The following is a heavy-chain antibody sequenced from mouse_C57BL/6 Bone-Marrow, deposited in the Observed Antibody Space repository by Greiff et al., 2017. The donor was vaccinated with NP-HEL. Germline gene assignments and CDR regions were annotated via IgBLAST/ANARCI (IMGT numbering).Heavy chain of an antibody. Sequence: VQLQQSGAELVRPGTSVKMSCKASGYTFTNYWIGWAKQRPGHGLEWIGDIYPGGGYTNYNEKFKGKATLTADKSSSTAYMQVSSLTSEDSAIYYCAREGIYDGYYYYAMDYWGQGTSVTVSS. V-gene: IGHV1-63*01. CDR1: GYTFTNYW. J-gene: IGHJ4*01. CDR2: IYPGGGYT. D-gene: IGHD2-3*01. CDR3: AREGIYDGYYYYAMDY.